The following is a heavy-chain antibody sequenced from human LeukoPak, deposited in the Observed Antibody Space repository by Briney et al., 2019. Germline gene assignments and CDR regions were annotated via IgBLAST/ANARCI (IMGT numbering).Heavy chain of an antibody. D-gene: IGHD2-2*01. Sequence: GGSLRLSCAASGFTVSNKYMRWVRQAPGKGLEWVSLIYSGGATFYADAVKGRFTISRDGSKNTLYLQMNSLRAEDTAVYYCARDPPAVRANTYGWGQGTLVTVSS. J-gene: IGHJ4*02. CDR3: ARDPPAVRANTYG. V-gene: IGHV3-66*01. CDR2: IYSGGAT. CDR1: GFTVSNKY.